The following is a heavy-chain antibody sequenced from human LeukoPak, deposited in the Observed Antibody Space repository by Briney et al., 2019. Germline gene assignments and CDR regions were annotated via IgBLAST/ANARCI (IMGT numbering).Heavy chain of an antibody. Sequence: GGSLRLSCAASGLTFSSYAMSWVRQAPGKGLEWVSAISGSGGSTYYADSVKGRFTISRDNSKNTLYLQMNSLRAEDTAVYYCAKDPEIQPTTIFDYWGQGTLVTVSS. J-gene: IGHJ4*02. D-gene: IGHD5-18*01. CDR1: GLTFSSYA. CDR3: AKDPEIQPTTIFDY. CDR2: ISGSGGST. V-gene: IGHV3-23*01.